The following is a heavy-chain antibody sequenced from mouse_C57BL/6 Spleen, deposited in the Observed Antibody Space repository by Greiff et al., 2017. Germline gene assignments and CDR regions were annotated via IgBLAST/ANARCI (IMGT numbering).Heavy chain of an antibody. V-gene: IGHV1-76*01. J-gene: IGHJ1*03. D-gene: IGHD2-4*01. CDR2: IYPGSGNT. CDR1: GYTFTDYY. Sequence: QVQLKQSGAELVRPGASVKLSCKASGYTFTDYYINWVKQRPGQGLEWIARIYPGSGNTYYNEKFKGKATLTAEKSSSTAYMQLSSLTSEDSAVYFCAREEIYYDYDEYFDVWGTGTTVTVSS. CDR3: AREEIYYDYDEYFDV.